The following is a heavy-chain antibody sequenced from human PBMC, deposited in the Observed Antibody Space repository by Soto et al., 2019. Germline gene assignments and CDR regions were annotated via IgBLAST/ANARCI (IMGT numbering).Heavy chain of an antibody. Sequence: EVQLVESGGGLVQPGGSLKLSCAASGFTFSGSAMHWVRQASGKGLEWVGRIRSKANSYATAYAASVKGRFTISRDDSKNTAYLQMNSLKTEDTAVYYCTRTWVGATNDDYYYGMDVWGQGTTVTVSS. J-gene: IGHJ6*02. CDR1: GFTFSGSA. D-gene: IGHD1-26*01. CDR2: IRSKANSYAT. V-gene: IGHV3-73*02. CDR3: TRTWVGATNDDYYYGMDV.